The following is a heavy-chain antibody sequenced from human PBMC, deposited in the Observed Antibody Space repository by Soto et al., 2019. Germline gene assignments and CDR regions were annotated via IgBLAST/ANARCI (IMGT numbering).Heavy chain of an antibody. CDR2: IKQDGSEE. D-gene: IGHD6-13*01. J-gene: IGHJ6*02. CDR1: GFTFSSYW. V-gene: IGHV3-7*01. Sequence: EVQLVESGGGLVQPGGSLRLSCVDSGFTFSSYWMSWVRQAPVKGLEWVGNIKQDGSEENYVDSVKGRFTISRDNAKNQMYLQMNSLIAEDTAVYYCARIADRGRGWDVWGQGTTVVVSS. CDR3: ARIADRGRGWDV.